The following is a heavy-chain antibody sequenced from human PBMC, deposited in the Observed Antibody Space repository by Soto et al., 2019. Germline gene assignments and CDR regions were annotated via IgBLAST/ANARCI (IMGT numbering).Heavy chain of an antibody. V-gene: IGHV3-48*03. CDR3: ARDLRDGSMKRGRFDP. Sequence: GGSLRLSCAASGFTFGSFEMNWIRQAPGKGLEWLAYISSTGKTIHYADSVKGRFTISRDNAHNSLFLQMNSLRAEDTAVYYCARDLRDGSMKRGRFDPWGQGTLVTVS. D-gene: IGHD3-9*01. CDR1: GFTFGSFE. CDR2: ISSTGKTI. J-gene: IGHJ5*02.